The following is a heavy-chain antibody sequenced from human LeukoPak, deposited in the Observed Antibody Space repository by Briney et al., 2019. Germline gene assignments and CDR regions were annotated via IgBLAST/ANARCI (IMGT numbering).Heavy chain of an antibody. V-gene: IGHV1-46*01. CDR3: GRNFWSGLAFLTSYGMDV. CDR1: GYTFTAYH. CDR2: INASGNTT. Sequence: GASVTVSCKASGYTFTAYHIHWVRQAPGQGLEWMGIINASGNTTRYAQKFQGRVTMTRDTSTSTVYMELNNLRSDDTAVYYYGRNFWSGLAFLTSYGMDVWGQGTTVTVSS. D-gene: IGHD3-3*01. J-gene: IGHJ6*02.